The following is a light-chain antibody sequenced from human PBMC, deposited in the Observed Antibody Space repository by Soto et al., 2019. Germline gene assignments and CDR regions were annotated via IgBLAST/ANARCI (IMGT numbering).Light chain of an antibody. J-gene: IGLJ3*02. Sequence: QSALTQPASVSGSPGQSITISCTRTSSDIGRYNLVSWYQQHPGKPPKLMIYEATKRPSGVSNRFSGSKSGNTASLTISGLQAEDEADYYCSLYASTNTFMFGGGTQLTVL. CDR2: EAT. V-gene: IGLV2-23*02. CDR3: SLYASTNTFM. CDR1: SSDIGRYNL.